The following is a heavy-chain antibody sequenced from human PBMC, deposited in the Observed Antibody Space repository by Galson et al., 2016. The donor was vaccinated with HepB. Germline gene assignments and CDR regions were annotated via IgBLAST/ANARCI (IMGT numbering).Heavy chain of an antibody. V-gene: IGHV3-48*03. CDR3: AREALGTWDLTT. CDR2: ISGGGETT. J-gene: IGHJ1*01. CDR1: GFSFSNYE. D-gene: IGHD1-26*01. Sequence: SLRLSCAASGFSFSNYEMNWVRQAPGKGLEWVAYISGGGETTYYADSVRGRFTISRDNARDSVFLQMTSLRVKDTARYYCAREALGTWDLTTWGQGTLVSVSS.